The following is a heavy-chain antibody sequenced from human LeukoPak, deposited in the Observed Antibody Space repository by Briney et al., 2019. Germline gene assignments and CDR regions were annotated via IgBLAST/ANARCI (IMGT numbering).Heavy chain of an antibody. Sequence: LSLTCGVHGGSFTGYYWTWIRQPPGKGLEWVSYISSSGSTIYYADSVKGRFTISRDNAKKSLYLQMNSLRAEDTAVYYCARDRYSIWGQGTMVTVSS. D-gene: IGHD2-15*01. V-gene: IGHV3-11*04. J-gene: IGHJ3*02. CDR2: ISSSGSTI. CDR1: GGSFTGYY. CDR3: ARDRYSI.